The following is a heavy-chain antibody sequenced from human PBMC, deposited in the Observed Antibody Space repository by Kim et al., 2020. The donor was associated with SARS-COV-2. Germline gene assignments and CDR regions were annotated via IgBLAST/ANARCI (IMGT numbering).Heavy chain of an antibody. Sequence: GGSLRLSCAASGFTFSSYSMNWVRQAPGKGLEWVSSISSSSSYIYYADSVKGRFTISRDNAKNSLYLQMNILRAEDTAVYYCARDRGYSYGGRYYYYGMDVWGQGTTVTVSS. J-gene: IGHJ6*02. D-gene: IGHD5-18*01. V-gene: IGHV3-21*01. CDR1: GFTFSSYS. CDR3: ARDRGYSYGGRYYYYGMDV. CDR2: ISSSSSYI.